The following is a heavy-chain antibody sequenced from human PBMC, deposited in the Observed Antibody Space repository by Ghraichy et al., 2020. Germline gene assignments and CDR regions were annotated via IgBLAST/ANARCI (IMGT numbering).Heavy chain of an antibody. Sequence: GGSLRLSCAASGFTFSSYSMNWVRQAPGKGLEWVSYITSSSSTIYYADSVKGRFTISIDNAKNSLYLQMDSLRDEDTAVDYCAREGYCSSTTCYESDYYYYGMDVWGQGTTVTVSS. CDR2: ITSSSSTI. CDR3: AREGYCSSTTCYESDYYYYGMDV. V-gene: IGHV3-48*02. J-gene: IGHJ6*02. D-gene: IGHD2-2*01. CDR1: GFTFSSYS.